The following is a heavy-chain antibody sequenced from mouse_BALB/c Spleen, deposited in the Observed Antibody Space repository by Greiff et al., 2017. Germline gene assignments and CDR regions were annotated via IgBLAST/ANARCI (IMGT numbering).Heavy chain of an antibody. J-gene: IGHJ4*01. CDR3: ARGDYYYYGSSYVDDGYYDYYAMDY. CDR1: SYTFTDYA. V-gene: IGHV1-67*01. D-gene: IGHD1-1*01. CDR2: ISTYYGNT. Sequence: QVQLKQSGPELVRPGVSVKISCKGSSYTFTDYAMHWVKQSHAKSLEWIGVISTYYGNTNYNQKFKGKATMTVDKSSSTAYMELARLTSEDSAVYYCARGDYYYYGSSYVDDGYYDYYAMDYWGQGTSVTVSS.